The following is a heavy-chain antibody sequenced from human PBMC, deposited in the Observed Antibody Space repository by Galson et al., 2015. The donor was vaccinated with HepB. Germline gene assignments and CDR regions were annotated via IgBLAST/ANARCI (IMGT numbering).Heavy chain of an antibody. CDR3: ARVLGDSSGYHSLGY. Sequence: SVKVSCKASGGTFSGYTISWVRQAPGQGLEWMGRIIPILGIANYAQKSQGRVTITADKSTSTAYMELSSLRSEDTAVYYCARVLGDSSGYHSLGYWGQGTLVTVSS. D-gene: IGHD3-22*01. CDR2: IIPILGIA. V-gene: IGHV1-69*02. CDR1: GGTFSGYT. J-gene: IGHJ4*02.